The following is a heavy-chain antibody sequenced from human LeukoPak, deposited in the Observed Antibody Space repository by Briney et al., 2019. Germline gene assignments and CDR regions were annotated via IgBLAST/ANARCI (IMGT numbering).Heavy chain of an antibody. CDR2: ISGSGGST. J-gene: IGHJ4*02. CDR1: GFTFSSYA. CDR3: ATTPPYSGSYSGYFDY. V-gene: IGHV3-23*01. Sequence: GGSLRLSCAASGFTFSSYAMSWVRQASGKGLEWVSAISGSGGSTYYADSVKGRFTISRDNSKNTLYLQMNSLRAEDTAVYYCATTPPYSGSYSGYFDYWGQGTLVTVSS. D-gene: IGHD1-26*01.